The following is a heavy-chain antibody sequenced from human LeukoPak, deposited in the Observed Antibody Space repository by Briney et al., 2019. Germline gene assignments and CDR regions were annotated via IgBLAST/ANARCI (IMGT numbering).Heavy chain of an antibody. Sequence: GGSLRLSCAASGLTFSSYDMSWVRQAPGKGLEWVSIISGSGGSTYYADSVKGRFTVSRDKSQNTLYLLMNSLRAADTAVYHCAKTRRPGENYYFDYWGRGTLVTVSS. CDR1: GLTFSSYD. V-gene: IGHV3-23*01. CDR2: ISGSGGST. D-gene: IGHD7-27*01. J-gene: IGHJ4*02. CDR3: AKTRRPGENYYFDY.